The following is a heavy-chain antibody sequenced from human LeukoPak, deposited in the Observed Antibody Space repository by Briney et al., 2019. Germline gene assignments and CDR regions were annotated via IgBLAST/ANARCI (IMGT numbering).Heavy chain of an antibody. CDR2: ISRSGGNT. CDR3: AKDRIAVAGTACWFDP. Sequence: GGSLRLSCVISGFTFSMYGMHWVRQAPGKGLEWVSSISRSGGNTYYADSVKGRFTISRDNSKSTLYVQMNSLRGEDTAVYYCAKDRIAVAGTACWFDPWGQGTLVTVSS. J-gene: IGHJ5*02. D-gene: IGHD6-19*01. V-gene: IGHV3-23*01. CDR1: GFTFSMYG.